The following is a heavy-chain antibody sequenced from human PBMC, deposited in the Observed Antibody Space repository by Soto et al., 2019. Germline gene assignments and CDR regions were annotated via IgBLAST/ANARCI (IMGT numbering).Heavy chain of an antibody. D-gene: IGHD2-15*01. Sequence: QLQLQESGPGLVKPSETLSLTCTVSGGSSFSSTSFYWGWIRQPPGKGLEWIGSIYYSGSTYYNPSLKSRVTISVETSKNQFFLKLSSVTAADTAVYFCARLVPVAAVNRGYLDVWGQGTTVTVSS. V-gene: IGHV4-39*01. CDR3: ARLVPVAAVNRGYLDV. CDR2: IYYSGST. J-gene: IGHJ6*02. CDR1: GGSSFSSTSFY.